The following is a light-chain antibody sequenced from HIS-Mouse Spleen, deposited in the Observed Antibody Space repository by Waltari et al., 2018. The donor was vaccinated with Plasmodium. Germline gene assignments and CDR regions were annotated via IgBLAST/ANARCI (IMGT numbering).Light chain of an antibody. V-gene: IGKV3-11*01. CDR2: DAS. J-gene: IGKJ4*01. Sequence: EIVLTQSPATLSLSPGEIATLSCRASQSVSSYLAWYQQKPGQAPRLLIYDASNRATGIPARFSGSGSWTDFTLTISSLEPEDFAVYYCQQRSNWPSLTFGGGTKVEIK. CDR3: QQRSNWPSLT. CDR1: QSVSSY.